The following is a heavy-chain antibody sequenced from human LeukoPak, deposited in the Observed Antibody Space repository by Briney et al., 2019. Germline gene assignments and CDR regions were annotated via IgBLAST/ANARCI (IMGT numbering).Heavy chain of an antibody. CDR3: ARVASGWSQGLDAFDI. CDR2: IYTSGST. D-gene: IGHD6-19*01. CDR1: GGSISSYH. J-gene: IGHJ3*02. Sequence: SDPLSLTCSVSGGSISSYHWIWPRRPAGRGREGLGRIYTSGSTNYNPSLKSRVTMSVDTSKNQFSLKLSSVTAADTAVYYCARVASGWSQGLDAFDIWGQGTMVTVSS. V-gene: IGHV4-4*07.